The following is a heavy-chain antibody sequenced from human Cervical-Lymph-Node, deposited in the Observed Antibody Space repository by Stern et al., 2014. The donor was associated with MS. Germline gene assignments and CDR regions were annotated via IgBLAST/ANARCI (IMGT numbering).Heavy chain of an antibody. V-gene: IGHV5-51*03. Sequence: EVQLLESGAEVKKPGESLKISCKGSGYSFTNYWIVWVRQVPGKGLEWMGVICPGDSDTEYSPSFQGHVTISADKSISTAYLQWSSLKASDTAMYYCARRRGDWYFDLWGRGTLVTVSS. CDR1: GYSFTNYW. J-gene: IGHJ2*01. CDR3: ARRRGDWYFDL. D-gene: IGHD3-16*01. CDR2: ICPGDSDT.